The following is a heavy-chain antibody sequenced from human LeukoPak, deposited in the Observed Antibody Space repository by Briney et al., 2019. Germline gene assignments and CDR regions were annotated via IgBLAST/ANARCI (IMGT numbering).Heavy chain of an antibody. CDR1: GFTFGKAW. J-gene: IGHJ4*02. CDR2: IKSETNGGTA. CDR3: TTNPGSWGDF. Sequence: GGSLRLSCAASGFTFGKAWMSWVRQAPGKGLEWVAHIKSETNGGTADYAAAVEGRFTISRDDSKNTLYLQMNSLKIEDTAVYFCTTNPGSWGDFWGQGSLVTVSS. V-gene: IGHV3-15*01. D-gene: IGHD2-15*01.